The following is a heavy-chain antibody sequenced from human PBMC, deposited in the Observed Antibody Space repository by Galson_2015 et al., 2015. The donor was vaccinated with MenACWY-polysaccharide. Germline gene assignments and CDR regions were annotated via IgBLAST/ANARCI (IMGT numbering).Heavy chain of an antibody. CDR3: ARDPYGSGSYYDPGTHGMDV. J-gene: IGHJ6*02. D-gene: IGHD3-10*01. V-gene: IGHV1-2*02. CDR2: INPKTGGT. Sequence: SVKVSCKASGYTLTGYYIHWVRQAPGQGPEWMGWINPKTGGTGYAQRFQGRVTMTRDTSLNTAYMELRSLTSGDTAFYYCARDPYGSGSYYDPGTHGMDVWGQGTTVTVSS. CDR1: GYTLTGYY.